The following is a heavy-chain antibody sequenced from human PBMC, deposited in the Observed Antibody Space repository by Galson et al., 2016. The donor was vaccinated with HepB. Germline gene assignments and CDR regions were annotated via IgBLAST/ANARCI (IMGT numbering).Heavy chain of an antibody. J-gene: IGHJ3*02. Sequence: SETLSLTCAVSGGSVNTSNWWSWLRQSPEKGLEWIAEMYHSGSANYNGALESRVNISVDKSKNEVSLKLRSVTAADTAVYYCARHPYVWGRRNWVGFDIWGQGTVVTVSS. CDR2: MYHSGSA. D-gene: IGHD3-16*01. CDR3: ARHPYVWGRRNWVGFDI. V-gene: IGHV4-4*02. CDR1: GGSVNTSNW.